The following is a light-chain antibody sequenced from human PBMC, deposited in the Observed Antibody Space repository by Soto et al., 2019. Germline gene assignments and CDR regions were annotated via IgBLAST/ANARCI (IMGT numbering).Light chain of an antibody. V-gene: IGLV2-14*01. CDR1: NSYVGGYNY. Sequence: QSARTQPASLSGSPGPSITIFCTGTNSYVGGYNYVSWYHQHPGKAPKLIIYGVTNRPSGVSDRFSGSKSGYTASLTISGLRAEEEADSYCSSYTNNGATVFGTGTKVTVL. J-gene: IGLJ1*01. CDR3: SSYTNNGATV. CDR2: GVT.